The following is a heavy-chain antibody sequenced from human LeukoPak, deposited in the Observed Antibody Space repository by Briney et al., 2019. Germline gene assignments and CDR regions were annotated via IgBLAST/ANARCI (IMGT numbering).Heavy chain of an antibody. CDR1: GFIFGDYN. CDR3: ARGHPSFYYYDTGPFDY. Sequence: GGSLRPSCAASGFIFGDYNMNWVRQVPGKGLEWISYMSSTSTTIFYADSVKGRFTISRDNAKNSLYLQMNSLRAEDTAVYYCARGHPSFYYYDTGPFDYWGQGTLVTVCS. D-gene: IGHD3-22*01. CDR2: MSSTSTTI. J-gene: IGHJ4*02. V-gene: IGHV3-48*01.